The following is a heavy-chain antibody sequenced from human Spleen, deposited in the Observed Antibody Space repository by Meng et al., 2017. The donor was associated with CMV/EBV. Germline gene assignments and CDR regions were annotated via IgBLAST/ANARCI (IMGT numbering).Heavy chain of an antibody. CDR1: GFTFSNYW. Sequence: GESLKISCAASGFTFSNYWMSWVRQAPGKGLEWVANIKHDGSENYYVDSVKGRFSISRDNAKNSLYLQMNSLRADDTAVYYCARDYLEWLLSFYYYGMDVWGQGTPVTVSS. CDR3: ARDYLEWLLSFYYYGMDV. D-gene: IGHD3-3*01. CDR2: IKHDGSEN. J-gene: IGHJ6*02. V-gene: IGHV3-7*01.